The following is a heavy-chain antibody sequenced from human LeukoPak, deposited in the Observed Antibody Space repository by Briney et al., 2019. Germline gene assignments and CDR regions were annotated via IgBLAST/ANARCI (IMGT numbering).Heavy chain of an antibody. D-gene: IGHD3-9*01. CDR2: IYTSGST. CDR3: ASSETYYDILTGYPRPDYYGMDV. CDR1: GGSISSYY. J-gene: IGHJ6*02. V-gene: IGHV4-4*07. Sequence: SETLSLTCTVSGGSISSYYWSWIRQPAGEGLEWIGRIYTSGSTNYNPSLKSRVTMSVDTSKNQFSLKLSSVTAADTAVYYCASSETYYDILTGYPRPDYYGMDVWGQGTTVTVSS.